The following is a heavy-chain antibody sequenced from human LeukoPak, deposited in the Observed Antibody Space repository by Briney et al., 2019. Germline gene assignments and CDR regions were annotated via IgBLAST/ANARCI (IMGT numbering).Heavy chain of an antibody. V-gene: IGHV4-39*07. J-gene: IGHJ4*02. Sequence: SETLSLTCTVSGGSISSYYWGWIRQPPGKGLEWIGSIYYSGSTYYNPSLKSRVTISVDTSKNQFSLRLSSVTAADTAVYYCARDVKSISFDYWGQGTLVTVSS. D-gene: IGHD6-6*01. CDR3: ARDVKSISFDY. CDR1: GGSISSYY. CDR2: IYYSGST.